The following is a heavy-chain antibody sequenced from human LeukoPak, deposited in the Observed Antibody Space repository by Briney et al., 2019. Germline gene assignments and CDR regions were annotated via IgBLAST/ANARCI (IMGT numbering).Heavy chain of an antibody. J-gene: IGHJ4*02. Sequence: PSETLSLTCTVSGGSISSSSYYWGWIRLPPGKGLEWIGSIYYSGTTYYNPSLKSRVTISVDTSKNQFSLKLSSVTAADTAVYYCARDLGAAWDFDYWGQGTLVTVSS. D-gene: IGHD3-16*01. V-gene: IGHV4-39*07. CDR2: IYYSGTT. CDR1: GGSISSSSYY. CDR3: ARDLGAAWDFDY.